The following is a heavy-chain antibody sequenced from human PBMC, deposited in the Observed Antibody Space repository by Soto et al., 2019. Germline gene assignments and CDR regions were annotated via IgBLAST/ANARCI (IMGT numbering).Heavy chain of an antibody. CDR1: GGSTSSGGYY. J-gene: IGHJ5*02. V-gene: IGHV4-31*03. D-gene: IGHD2-15*01. Sequence: QVQLQESGPRLVKPSQTLSLTCTVSGGSTSSGGYYWSWIRQYPGKGLEWIGFVYYSGSTYYNPSLKGRVIISVDTSKKQFSLKLSSVTAAATAVYYCARDAALKWFDPWGQGTLVTVSS. CDR2: VYYSGST. CDR3: ARDAALKWFDP.